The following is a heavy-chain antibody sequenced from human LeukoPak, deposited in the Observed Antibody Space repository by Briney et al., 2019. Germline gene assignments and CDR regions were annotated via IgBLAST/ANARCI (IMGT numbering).Heavy chain of an antibody. Sequence: SPSETLSLTCAVYSGSFSGYYWSWIRQPPGKGLEWIGEINHSGSTNYNPSLKSRVTISVDTSKNQFSLKLSSVTAADTAVYYCARAARGGYNYDATFDYWGQGTLVTVSS. D-gene: IGHD5-12*01. J-gene: IGHJ4*02. V-gene: IGHV4-34*01. CDR3: ARAARGGYNYDATFDY. CDR1: SGSFSGYY. CDR2: INHSGST.